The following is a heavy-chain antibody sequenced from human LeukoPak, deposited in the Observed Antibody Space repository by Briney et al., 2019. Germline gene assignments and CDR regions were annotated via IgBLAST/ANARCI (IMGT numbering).Heavy chain of an antibody. V-gene: IGHV3-23*01. D-gene: IGHD2-15*01. Sequence: GGSLRLSCAASGFIFRSYALSWVRQAPGKGLEWVSAISASGDSTYYADSVRGRFTISRDNSKNTLYLQMNSLRAEDTAIYYCAKDPIVVVVAAAFDYWGQGTLVTVSS. CDR2: ISASGDST. CDR3: AKDPIVVVVAAAFDY. CDR1: GFIFRSYA. J-gene: IGHJ4*02.